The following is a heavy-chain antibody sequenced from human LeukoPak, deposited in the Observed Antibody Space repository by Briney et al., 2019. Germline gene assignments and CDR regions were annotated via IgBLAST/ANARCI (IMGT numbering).Heavy chain of an antibody. J-gene: IGHJ6*02. CDR3: ARGVDV. CDR2: IKEDGSEK. CDR1: GLTFNSYW. V-gene: IGHV3-7*04. Sequence: GGSLRLSCAASGLTFNSYWMNWVRQAPGKGLEWVANIKEDGSEKYYVDSVKGRFTISRDDAKNSLYLQMNSLRAEDTAVYYCARGVDVWGQGTTVTVS.